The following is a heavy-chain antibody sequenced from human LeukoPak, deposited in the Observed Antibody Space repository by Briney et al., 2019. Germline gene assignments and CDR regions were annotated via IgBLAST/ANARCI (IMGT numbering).Heavy chain of an antibody. V-gene: IGHV3-53*01. Sequence: GGSLRLSCAASGFTYVDYSMHWVRQPPGKGLEWVSFIYSGGNTHYSDSLKGRFTISRDNSKNTLYLQMNSLRVEDTAVYYCARRAGAYSHPYDYWGQGTLVTVSS. CDR3: ARRAGAYSHPYDY. J-gene: IGHJ4*02. CDR2: IYSGGNT. CDR1: GFTYVDYS. D-gene: IGHD4/OR15-4a*01.